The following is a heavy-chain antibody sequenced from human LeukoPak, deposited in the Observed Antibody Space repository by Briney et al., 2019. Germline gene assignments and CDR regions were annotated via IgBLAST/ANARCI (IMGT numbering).Heavy chain of an antibody. CDR2: ISYDGSNK. D-gene: IGHD3-10*01. J-gene: IGHJ3*02. CDR3: AKGGRGDAFDI. V-gene: IGHV3-30*18. CDR1: GFTFSSYG. Sequence: PGGSLRLSCAASGFTFSSYGMHWVRQAPGKGLEWVAVISYDGSNKYYADSVKGRFTTSRDNSKNTLDLQMNSLRAEDTAVYYCAKGGRGDAFDIWGQGTMVTVSS.